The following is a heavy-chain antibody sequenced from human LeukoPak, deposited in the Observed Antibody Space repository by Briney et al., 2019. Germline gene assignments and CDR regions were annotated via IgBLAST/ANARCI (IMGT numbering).Heavy chain of an antibody. D-gene: IGHD2-15*01. V-gene: IGHV4-34*01. CDR1: GGSFSGYY. J-gene: IGHJ5*02. Sequence: SETLSLTCAVYGGSFSGYYWSWIRQPPGKGLEWIGSIYHSGSTYYNPSLKSRVTISVDTSKNQFSLKLSSVTAADTAVYYCARASCGGGTCYDSRGWFDPWGQGTLVTVSS. CDR2: IYHSGST. CDR3: ARASCGGGTCYDSRGWFDP.